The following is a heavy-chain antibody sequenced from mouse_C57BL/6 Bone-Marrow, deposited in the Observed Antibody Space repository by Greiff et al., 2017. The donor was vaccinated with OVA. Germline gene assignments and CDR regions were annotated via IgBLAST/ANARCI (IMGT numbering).Heavy chain of an antibody. D-gene: IGHD1-1*01. J-gene: IGHJ4*01. CDR3: ARRGYYGSRYYAMDY. CDR1: GYTFTSYG. CDR2: IYPRSGNT. V-gene: IGHV1-81*01. Sequence: QVQLQQSGAELARPGASVKLSCKASGYTFTSYGISWVKQRTGQGLEWIGEIYPRSGNTYYNEKFKGKATLTADKSSSTAYMELRSLTSEDSAVYFGARRGYYGSRYYAMDYWGQGTSVTVSS.